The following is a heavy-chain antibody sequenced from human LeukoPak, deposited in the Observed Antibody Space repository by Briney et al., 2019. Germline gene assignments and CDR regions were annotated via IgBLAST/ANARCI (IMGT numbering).Heavy chain of an antibody. Sequence: GGSLRLSCAASGFTLSNYAMSWVRQTPGKGPEWVSSISGSGGSTFYADSVKGRFIISRDNSKNTLYLQMNSLRAEDTALYFCAKVLHPDAFDIWGQGTLVPVSS. CDR2: ISGSGGST. CDR3: AKVLHPDAFDI. J-gene: IGHJ3*02. V-gene: IGHV3-23*01. CDR1: GFTLSNYA.